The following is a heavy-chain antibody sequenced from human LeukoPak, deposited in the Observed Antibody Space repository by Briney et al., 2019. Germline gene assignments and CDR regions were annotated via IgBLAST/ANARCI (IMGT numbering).Heavy chain of an antibody. V-gene: IGHV3-30*02. Sequence: GGSLRLSCAASGFTFSDYPMHWVRQAPGKGLEWVAFIRYDGSIKYYGDSVRGRFTISRDNSKNTLYLLMNTLRGDDTAVYSCAKGMLERGWYEDSVYYSEFAPIDYWGQGTLVTVSS. J-gene: IGHJ4*02. CDR1: GFTFSDYP. CDR2: IRYDGSIK. D-gene: IGHD3-22*01. CDR3: AKGMLERGWYEDSVYYSEFAPIDY.